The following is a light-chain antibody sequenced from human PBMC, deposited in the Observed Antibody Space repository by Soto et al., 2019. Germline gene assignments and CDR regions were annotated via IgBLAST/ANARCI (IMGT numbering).Light chain of an antibody. J-gene: IGKJ1*01. Sequence: DIQMTQSPSSLSASIGDRVTITCRASQSINTFLNWYQQKPGKAPRLLIYAASTLQSGVPSRFSGSGSETDFTLTISSLQPEDFATYYCQQSYRISRTFGQGTRVEIQ. CDR2: AAS. V-gene: IGKV1-39*01. CDR1: QSINTF. CDR3: QQSYRISRT.